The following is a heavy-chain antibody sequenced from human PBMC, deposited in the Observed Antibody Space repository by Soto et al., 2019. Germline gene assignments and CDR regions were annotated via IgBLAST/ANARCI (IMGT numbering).Heavy chain of an antibody. D-gene: IGHD5-18*01. CDR3: AKDRPGAGMVKELDY. J-gene: IGHJ4*02. CDR1: GFTFSSYA. V-gene: IGHV3-23*01. CDR2: ISGSGGST. Sequence: PVGSLRLSCAASGFTFSSYAMSWVRQAPGKGLEWVSAISGSGGSTHYADSVKGRFTISRDNSKNTLYLQMNSLRAEDTAVYYCAKDRPGAGMVKELDYWGQGTLVTVSS.